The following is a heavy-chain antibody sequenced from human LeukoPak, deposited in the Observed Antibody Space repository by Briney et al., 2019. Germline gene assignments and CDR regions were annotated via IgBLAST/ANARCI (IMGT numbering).Heavy chain of an antibody. Sequence: TGGSLRLSCAASGFTFRSYVMAYVRHSPGKGLEWVSALTGDGSDTYYPDSVKGRFIISRDDSKNTLYLEMNSLRADDTAVYYCAKASSSTWPYYFDSWGQGTLVTVSS. CDR1: GFTFRSYV. CDR2: LTGDGSDT. J-gene: IGHJ4*02. CDR3: AKASSSTWPYYFDS. V-gene: IGHV3-23*01. D-gene: IGHD6-13*01.